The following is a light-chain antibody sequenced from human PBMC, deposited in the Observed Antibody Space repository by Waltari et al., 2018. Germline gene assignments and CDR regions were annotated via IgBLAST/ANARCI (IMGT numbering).Light chain of an antibody. J-gene: IGLJ2*01. V-gene: IGLV1-44*01. CDR2: GDD. Sequence: QSVLTQPPSASGAPGPRVTISCSGGSANIGSKTINWYQHLPGTAPKLLIYGDDQRPSGVPDRFSASKSGNSGSLAIGGLRSEDEGDYYCAAWIDSLNGVAFGGGTKLTVL. CDR3: AAWIDSLNGVA. CDR1: SANIGSKT.